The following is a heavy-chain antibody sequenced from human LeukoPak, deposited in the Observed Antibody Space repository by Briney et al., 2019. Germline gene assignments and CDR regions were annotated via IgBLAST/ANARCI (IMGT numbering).Heavy chain of an antibody. CDR2: ISGSGGNT. CDR3: AKPARTDAFDI. V-gene: IGHV3-23*01. CDR1: GFTFSNYW. J-gene: IGHJ3*02. Sequence: GGSLRLSCAASGFTFSNYWMHWVRQAPGKGLEWVSSISGSGGNTYYADSVKGRFTISRDNSKNTLYLQMNSLRAEDTAVYYCAKPARTDAFDIWGQGTMITVSS. D-gene: IGHD1-14*01.